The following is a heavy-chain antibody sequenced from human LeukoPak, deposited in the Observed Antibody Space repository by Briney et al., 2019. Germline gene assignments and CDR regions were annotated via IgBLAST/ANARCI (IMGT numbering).Heavy chain of an antibody. D-gene: IGHD3-10*01. J-gene: IGHJ4*02. CDR2: INHSGST. CDR1: GGSFSGYY. Sequence: SETLSLTCAVYGGSFSGYYWSWIRQPPGKGLEWIGEINHSGSTNYNPSLKSRGTISVDTSKNQLSLRRSSVTASDTRVYYRSLRITMVRGVITLDYWGQGTLVTVSS. V-gene: IGHV4-34*01. CDR3: SLRITMVRGVITLDY.